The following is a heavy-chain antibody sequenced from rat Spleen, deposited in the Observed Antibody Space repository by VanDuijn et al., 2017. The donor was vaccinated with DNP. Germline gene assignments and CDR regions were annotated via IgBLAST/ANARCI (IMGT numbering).Heavy chain of an antibody. D-gene: IGHD1-2*01. V-gene: IGHV5S13*01. CDR1: GFAFSNFP. CDR2: ISAGGEYT. Sequence: EVQLVESGGGLVQPGRSLKLSCAASGFAFSNFPMAWVRQSATKGLEWVATISAGGEYTYSPDSVKGRFTISRDNTKNTLYLQMNSLRSEDTATYYCAKANGRDWGQGVMVTVSS. J-gene: IGHJ2*01. CDR3: AKANGRD.